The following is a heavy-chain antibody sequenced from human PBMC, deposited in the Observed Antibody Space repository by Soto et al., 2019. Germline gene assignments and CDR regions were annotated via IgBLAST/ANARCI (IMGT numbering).Heavy chain of an antibody. CDR1: GFSLSTSGVG. V-gene: IGHV2-5*02. J-gene: IGHJ4*02. CDR3: XXXXXXXXAYDY. CDR2: IYWDDDK. Sequence: QITLKESGPTLVKPTQTLTLTCTFSGFSLSTSGVGVGWIRQPPGKALEWLALIYWDDDKRYSPSLKSRLTITKDTSKNQVVLTMTNMDPVDTATXXCXXXXXXXXAYDYWGQGTLVTVSS.